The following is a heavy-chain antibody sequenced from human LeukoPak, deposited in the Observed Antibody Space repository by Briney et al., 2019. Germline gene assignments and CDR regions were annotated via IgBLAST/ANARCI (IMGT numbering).Heavy chain of an antibody. CDR3: AKDPGIAAAGTVGYFDS. V-gene: IGHV3-7*01. J-gene: IGHJ4*02. CDR2: IKEDGSE. D-gene: IGHD6-13*01. CDR1: GFTFSSYW. Sequence: GGSLRLSCAASGFTFSSYWMTWVRQAPGKGLEWVASIKEDGSEYYVDSVKGRFTVSRDNAKNSLSLQMNSLRAQDTAVYYCAKDPGIAAAGTVGYFDSWAQGILFTVSS.